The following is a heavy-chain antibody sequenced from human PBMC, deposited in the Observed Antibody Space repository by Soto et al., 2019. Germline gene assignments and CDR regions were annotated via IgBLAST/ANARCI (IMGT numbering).Heavy chain of an antibody. J-gene: IGHJ3*02. CDR1: GFTFSSYV. CDR2: ISGSGGST. V-gene: IGHV3-23*01. D-gene: IGHD4-17*01. Sequence: GGSLRLSCAASGFTFSSYVMSWVRQAPGKGLEWVSAISGSGGSTYYADSVKGRFTISRDNSKNTLYLQMNSLRAEDTAVYYCARGGYGDYVRAFDIWGQGTMVTVS. CDR3: ARGGYGDYVRAFDI.